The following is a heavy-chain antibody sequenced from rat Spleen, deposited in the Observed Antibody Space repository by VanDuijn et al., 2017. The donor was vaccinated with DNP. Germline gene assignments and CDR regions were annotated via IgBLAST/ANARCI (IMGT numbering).Heavy chain of an antibody. Sequence: QVQLKESGPGLVQPSQTLSLTCTVSGFSLSGYGVSWVRQPPGKGLEWIAAISSGGSTYYNSVLKSRLSITRDTSKSQVFLEMNSLQTKDTAFYLCTGVDSYPGLPFEYWGQGVMVTVSS. CDR2: ISSGGST. CDR1: GFSLSGYG. V-gene: IGHV2S12*01. D-gene: IGHD1-4*01. J-gene: IGHJ2*01. CDR3: TGVDSYPGLPFEY.